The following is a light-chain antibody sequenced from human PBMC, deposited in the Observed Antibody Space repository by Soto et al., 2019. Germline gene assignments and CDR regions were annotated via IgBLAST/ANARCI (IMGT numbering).Light chain of an antibody. J-gene: IGKJ1*01. CDR1: QSVSGN. Sequence: IVMTQSPATVSGSPGERVTLSCRASQSVSGNVAWYHQKPGQPTRLLVYGASTTATDIPARFFGSGSETDFTLTITRLQSEDFGIYYCRQFNSWPRTFGQGTKVEIK. CDR3: RQFNSWPRT. V-gene: IGKV3-15*01. CDR2: GAS.